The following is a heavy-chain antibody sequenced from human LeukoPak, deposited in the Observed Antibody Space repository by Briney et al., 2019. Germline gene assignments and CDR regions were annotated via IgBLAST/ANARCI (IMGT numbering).Heavy chain of an antibody. V-gene: IGHV3-7*01. CDR3: ASRSVASKGPDY. CDR2: IREDGGHT. CDR1: GFTFTNHW. D-gene: IGHD6-6*01. J-gene: IGHJ4*02. Sequence: GGSLRLSCVTSGFTFTNHWMSWVRQAPGKGLEWVANIREDGGHTNYVDSVKGRFTISRDNAKNSLYLQMNSLRAEDTAVYYCASRSVASKGPDYWGQGTLVTVSS.